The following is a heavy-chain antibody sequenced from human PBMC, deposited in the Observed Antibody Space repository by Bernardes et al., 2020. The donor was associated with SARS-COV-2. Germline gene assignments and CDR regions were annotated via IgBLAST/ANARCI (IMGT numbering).Heavy chain of an antibody. CDR3: ARGFHDYSNYYYYYMDV. D-gene: IGHD4-4*01. CDR2: INHSGST. J-gene: IGHJ6*03. CDR1: GGSFSGSY. Sequence: SETLSLTRAVYGGSFSGSYWSWIRQPPGQGLEWIGEINHSGSTNYNPSLKSRVTISVDTSKNQFSLKLSSVTAADTAVYYCARGFHDYSNYYYYYMDVWGKGTTVTVSS. V-gene: IGHV4-34*01.